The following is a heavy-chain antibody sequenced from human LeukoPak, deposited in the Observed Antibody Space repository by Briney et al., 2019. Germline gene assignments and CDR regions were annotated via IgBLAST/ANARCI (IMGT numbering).Heavy chain of an antibody. CDR2: INSDGGDT. Sequence: QPGGSLRLSCTASGFTFSSYWMHWVRQAPGKGLVWVSGINSDGGDTYYADSVKGRFTISRDNAKNALYLQMNSLRAEDTAVYYCYGGNAESWGQGTLVTVSS. V-gene: IGHV3-74*01. D-gene: IGHD4-23*01. J-gene: IGHJ1*01. CDR1: GFTFSSYW. CDR3: YGGNAES.